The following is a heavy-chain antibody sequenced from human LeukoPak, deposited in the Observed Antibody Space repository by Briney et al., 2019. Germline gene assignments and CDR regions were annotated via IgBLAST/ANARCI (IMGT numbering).Heavy chain of an antibody. Sequence: GGSLRLSCAATGFSFRSYWMNWVRQAPGKGLEWRAIIKQDGSEKHYKGSVEGGFTISRDNAKNSLHLQMHSLRAKDTAVYYCAGGSGYLITSWGQGPLVTVSS. D-gene: IGHD3-9*01. J-gene: IGHJ5*02. CDR2: IKQDGSEK. CDR1: GFSFRSYW. V-gene: IGHV3-7*01. CDR3: AGGSGYLITS.